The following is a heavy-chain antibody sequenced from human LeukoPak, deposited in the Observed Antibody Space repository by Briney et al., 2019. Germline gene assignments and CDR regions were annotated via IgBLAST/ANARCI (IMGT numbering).Heavy chain of an antibody. CDR1: GFTFSSYA. V-gene: IGHV3-30*04. Sequence: GGSLRLSCAASGFTFSSYAMHWVRQAPGKGLEWVAVISYDGSNKYYADSVKGRFTISRDKSENTLYLQMNSLRAEDTAVYYCAWSIAVAGPFDYWGQGTLVTVSS. J-gene: IGHJ4*02. D-gene: IGHD6-19*01. CDR3: AWSIAVAGPFDY. CDR2: ISYDGSNK.